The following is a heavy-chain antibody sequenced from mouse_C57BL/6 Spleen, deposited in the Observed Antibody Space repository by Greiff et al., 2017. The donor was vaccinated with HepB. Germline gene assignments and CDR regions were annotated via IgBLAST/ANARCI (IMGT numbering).Heavy chain of an antibody. D-gene: IGHD1-1*01. CDR3: ARGTTVVHYYAMDY. J-gene: IGHJ4*01. CDR2: LSDGGSYT. V-gene: IGHV5-4*03. CDR1: GFTFRSYA. Sequence: EVKLVESGGGLVKPGGSLKLSCAASGFTFRSYAMSWVRPTPEKRLEWVATLSDGGSYTYYPDNVKGRFTISRDNAKNNLYLQMSHLKSEDTAMYYCARGTTVVHYYAMDYWGQGTSVTVSS.